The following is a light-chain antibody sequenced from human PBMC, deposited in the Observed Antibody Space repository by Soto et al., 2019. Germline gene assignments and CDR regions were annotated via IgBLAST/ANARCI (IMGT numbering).Light chain of an antibody. Sequence: EIVMTQSPATLSVSPGERATLSCRASQSVRTNLAWYQQKPGQAPRLLIFGASTRATGIPARFSGSGSGTDFTLTISSLQSEDFAVYYCQHYNNWPSTFGPGTKVDIK. CDR3: QHYNNWPST. J-gene: IGKJ3*01. V-gene: IGKV3-15*01. CDR1: QSVRTN. CDR2: GAS.